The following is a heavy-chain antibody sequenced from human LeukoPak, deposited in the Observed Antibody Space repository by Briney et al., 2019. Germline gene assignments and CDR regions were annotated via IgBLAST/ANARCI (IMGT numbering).Heavy chain of an antibody. J-gene: IGHJ6*03. CDR3: ASERYSNYEYYYMDV. CDR2: IIPIFGTA. CDR1: GGTFSSYA. D-gene: IGHD4-11*01. V-gene: IGHV1-69*05. Sequence: SVKVSCKASGGTFSSYAISWVRQAPGQGLEWMGGIIPIFGTANYAQKFQGRVTITTDESTSTAYMELSSLRSEDTAVYYCASERYSNYEYYYMDVWGKGTTVTVSS.